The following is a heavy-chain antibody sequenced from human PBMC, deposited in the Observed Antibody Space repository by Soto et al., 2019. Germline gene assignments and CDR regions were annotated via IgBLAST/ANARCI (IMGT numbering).Heavy chain of an antibody. Sequence: EVQLVESGGGLVRPGGSLRLSCAASGFTFSYYWMHWVRQAPGKGLVWVSRIHSDGSSTTYADFVKGRFIISRDNARNTVDLSMNSMRGADTAVYYCGRVDRGAFCLWGQGTVVIVYS. J-gene: IGHJ3*01. CDR2: IHSDGSST. V-gene: IGHV3-74*01. CDR3: GRVDRGAFCL. CDR1: GFTFSYYW. D-gene: IGHD3-10*01.